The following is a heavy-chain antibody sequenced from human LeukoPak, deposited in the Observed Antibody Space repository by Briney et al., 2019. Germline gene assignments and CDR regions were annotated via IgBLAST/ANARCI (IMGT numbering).Heavy chain of an antibody. D-gene: IGHD6-13*01. Sequence: GASVKVSRKASGYTFTSYDINWVRQATGQGLEWMGWMNPNSGNTGYAQKFQGRVTMTRNTSISTAYMELSSLRSEDTAVYYCARGLDSSSWYYYYGMDVWGQGTTVTVSS. CDR2: MNPNSGNT. CDR3: ARGLDSSSWYYYYGMDV. J-gene: IGHJ6*02. V-gene: IGHV1-8*01. CDR1: GYTFTSYD.